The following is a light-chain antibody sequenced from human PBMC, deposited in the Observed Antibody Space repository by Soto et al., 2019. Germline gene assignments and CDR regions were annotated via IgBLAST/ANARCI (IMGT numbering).Light chain of an antibody. Sequence: VLTQPATLSVSPGETATLSCTTSQGLNRNLAWYQQKPGQAPRLLIYGASSRATGIPDRFSGSGSGTDFTLTISRLEPEDFAVYYCQQYGSSPWAFGQGTKVDIK. CDR2: GAS. CDR3: QQYGSSPWA. CDR1: QGLNRN. J-gene: IGKJ1*01. V-gene: IGKV3-20*01.